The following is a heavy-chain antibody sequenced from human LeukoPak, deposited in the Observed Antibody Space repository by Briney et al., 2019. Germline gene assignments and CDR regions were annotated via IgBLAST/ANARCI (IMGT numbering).Heavy chain of an antibody. CDR3: AREEVPAAPGYYYYYMDV. D-gene: IGHD2-2*01. J-gene: IGHJ6*03. Sequence: ASVKVSCKASGYTFTGYYMHWVRQAPGQGLEWMGWISPNSGGTNYAQKFQGRVTMTRDTSTSTAYMELSRLRSDDTAVYYCAREEVPAAPGYYYYYMDVWGKGTTVTVSS. CDR2: ISPNSGGT. CDR1: GYTFTGYY. V-gene: IGHV1-2*02.